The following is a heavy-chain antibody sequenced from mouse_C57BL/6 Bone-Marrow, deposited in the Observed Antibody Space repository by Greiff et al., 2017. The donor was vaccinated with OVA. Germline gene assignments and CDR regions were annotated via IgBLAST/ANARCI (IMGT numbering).Heavy chain of an antibody. D-gene: IGHD1-1*01. CDR1: GYTFTDYA. CDR3: AREGNYYGSSYEWYFDV. CDR2: ISTYYGDA. J-gene: IGHJ1*03. Sequence: QVQLQQSGPELVRPGVSVKISCKGSGYTFTDYAMHWVKQSHAKSLEWIGVISTYYGDASYNQKFKDKAKMTVDKSSSTAYMELARLTSGDSAFYYCAREGNYYGSSYEWYFDVWGTGTTVTVSS. V-gene: IGHV1-67*01.